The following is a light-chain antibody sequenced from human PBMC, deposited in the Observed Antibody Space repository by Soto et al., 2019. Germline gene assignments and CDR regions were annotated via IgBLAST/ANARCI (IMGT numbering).Light chain of an antibody. J-gene: IGKJ3*01. CDR3: QQSFSIPFT. CDR1: QTIGKY. V-gene: IGKV1-39*01. Sequence: DIQMTQSPSSLSATVGDRVTITCRASQTIGKYLNWYQQQPGKVPKLLIYDASYIQSGVPSRFSGSKSGTDFTLNIRDLRPEDFATYYCQQSFSIPFTFGPGAKVDIK. CDR2: DAS.